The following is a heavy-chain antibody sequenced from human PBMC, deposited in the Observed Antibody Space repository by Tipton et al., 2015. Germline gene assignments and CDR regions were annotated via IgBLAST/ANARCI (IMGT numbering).Heavy chain of an antibody. D-gene: IGHD3-22*01. CDR1: GFTFSNAW. J-gene: IGHJ4*02. V-gene: IGHV3-15*07. CDR2: IRSAAAGGTT. Sequence: SLRLSCAASGFTFSNAWMNWVRQAPGKGLEWVGRIRSAAAGGTTEYATSVRDRFIISRGDSENTLFVQMNSLRIEDTAIYYCTRGSGSYDSSDFDNWGQGTLVTVSS. CDR3: TRGSGSYDSSDFDN.